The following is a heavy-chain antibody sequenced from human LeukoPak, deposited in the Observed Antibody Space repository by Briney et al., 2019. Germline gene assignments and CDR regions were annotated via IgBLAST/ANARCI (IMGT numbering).Heavy chain of an antibody. J-gene: IGHJ4*02. CDR1: GFSFTSYW. V-gene: IGHV3-7*01. CDR3: TAGALGY. D-gene: IGHD3-16*01. CDR2: IKPDGSDK. Sequence: PGGSLRLSCAASGFSFTSYWMSWVRQAPGKGLEWVANIKPDGSDKYYVDSVKGRFTISRDNAKNSLYLQMNSLRAEDTAVYYCTAGALGYWGRGTLINVS.